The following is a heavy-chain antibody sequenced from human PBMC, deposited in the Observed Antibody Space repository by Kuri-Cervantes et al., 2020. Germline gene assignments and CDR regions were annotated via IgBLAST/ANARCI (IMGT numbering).Heavy chain of an antibody. V-gene: IGHV3-30*07. J-gene: IGHJ6*03. D-gene: IGHD2-8*02. Sequence: GGSLRLSCAASGFTFSSFAMHWVRQAPGKGLEWVAVIAYDGSNKYYADSVKGRFTISRDNSKNTLYLQMNSLRAEDTAVYYCARGFYCTGGVCSYYYYMDVWGKGTTVTVSS. CDR1: GFTFSSFA. CDR2: IAYDGSNK. CDR3: ARGFYCTGGVCSYYYYMDV.